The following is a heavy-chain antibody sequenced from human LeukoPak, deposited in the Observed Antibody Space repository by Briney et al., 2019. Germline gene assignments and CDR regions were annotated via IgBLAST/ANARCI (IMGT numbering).Heavy chain of an antibody. V-gene: IGHV4-34*01. J-gene: IGHJ1*01. Sequence: SETLSLTCGANAGSIIGYYWIWFRQPPGKGLEGIVEINHSGSTNYNPSLKSRVTISVDTSKNQFSLKLSSVTAADTAVYYCARQYSSGWYKGYFQYWGQGTLVTVSS. CDR3: ARQYSSGWYKGYFQY. D-gene: IGHD6-19*01. CDR2: INHSGST. CDR1: AGSIIGYY.